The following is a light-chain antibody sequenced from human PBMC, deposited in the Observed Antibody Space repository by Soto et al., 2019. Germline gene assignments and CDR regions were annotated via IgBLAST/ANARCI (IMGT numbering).Light chain of an antibody. CDR1: SSNIGAGYD. V-gene: IGLV1-40*01. Sequence: QSVLTQPPSVSGAPGQRVTISCTGSSSNIGAGYDVHGYQQLPGTAPKLLIYGNSNRPSGVPDRFSGSKSGTSASLAITGLQAEDEADYYCQSYDSSLSGYVFGTGTKLTL. J-gene: IGLJ1*01. CDR3: QSYDSSLSGYV. CDR2: GNS.